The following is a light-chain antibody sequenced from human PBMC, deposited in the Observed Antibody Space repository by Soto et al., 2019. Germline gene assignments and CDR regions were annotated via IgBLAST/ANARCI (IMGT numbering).Light chain of an antibody. CDR2: AAS. CDR3: QQLNIDSYPIT. V-gene: IGKV1-9*01. Sequence: IQLTQSPSSLSASIGDRVTITCRASQGISSFLAWYQQKPGKAPKLLIYAASTLHSGIPSRFSGSGSGTDFTLTISSLQPEDFATYYCQQLNIDSYPITFGQGTRLEIK. CDR1: QGISSF. J-gene: IGKJ5*01.